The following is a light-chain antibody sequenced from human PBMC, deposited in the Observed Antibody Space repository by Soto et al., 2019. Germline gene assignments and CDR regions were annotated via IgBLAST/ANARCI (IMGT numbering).Light chain of an antibody. CDR2: YAS. CDR3: QQYNRSPWT. V-gene: IGKV1-5*01. CDR1: QSISNW. J-gene: IGKJ1*01. Sequence: GDRVTITFRASQSISNWLAWYQQKPGKAPKLLIYYASSLASGVPTRFSGSGSGTEYTLTISSLQPVDFATYYCQQYNRSPWTFGQGTKVEIK.